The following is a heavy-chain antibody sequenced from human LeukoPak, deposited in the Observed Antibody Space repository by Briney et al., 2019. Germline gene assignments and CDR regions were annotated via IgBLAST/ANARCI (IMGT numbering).Heavy chain of an antibody. V-gene: IGHV4-31*03. CDR3: ARVGVKGKTDY. D-gene: IGHD3-16*01. CDR1: GGSISSGGYY. CDR2: IYYSGST. Sequence: TLSLTCTVSGGSISSGGYYWSWIRQHPGKGLEWIGYIYYSGSTYYNPSLKSRVTISVDTSKNQFSLKLSSVTAADTAVYYCARVGVKGKTDYWGQGTLVTVSS. J-gene: IGHJ4*02.